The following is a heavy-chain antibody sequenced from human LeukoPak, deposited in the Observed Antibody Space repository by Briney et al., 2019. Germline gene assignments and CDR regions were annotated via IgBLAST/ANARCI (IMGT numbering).Heavy chain of an antibody. Sequence: GGSLRLSCAASGFTFSTYAMSWVRQAPGKGLEWVSTISDSDDNTYYADSVKGRFTISRDNSKNTLYLQMNSLSAEDTAVYYCAKDREIFGVIIRRSGAFDIWGQGTMVTVSS. CDR2: ISDSDDNT. V-gene: IGHV3-23*01. D-gene: IGHD3-3*01. CDR1: GFTFSTYA. J-gene: IGHJ3*02. CDR3: AKDREIFGVIIRRSGAFDI.